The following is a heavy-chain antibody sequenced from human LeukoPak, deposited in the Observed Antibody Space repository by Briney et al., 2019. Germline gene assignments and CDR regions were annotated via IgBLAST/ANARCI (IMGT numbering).Heavy chain of an antibody. CDR1: GYTFTGYY. Sequence: ASVKVSCKASGYTFTGYYMHWLRQAPGQGLEWMGWINPNSGGTNYAQKFQGRVTMTRDTSISTAYMELSRLRSDDTAVYYCARGHYGDYGYSDYWGQGTLVTVSS. CDR3: ARGHYGDYGYSDY. D-gene: IGHD4-17*01. CDR2: INPNSGGT. J-gene: IGHJ4*02. V-gene: IGHV1-2*02.